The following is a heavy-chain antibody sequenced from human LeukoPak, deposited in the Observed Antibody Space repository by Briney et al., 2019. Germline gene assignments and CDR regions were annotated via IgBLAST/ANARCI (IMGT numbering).Heavy chain of an antibody. CDR3: ASGVCSSTSCSYYGMDV. Sequence: ASVKVSCKASGYTFTSYGISWVRQAPGQGLEWMGWISAYNGNTNYAQKLQGRVTMTTDTSTSTAYMELRSLRSDDTAVYYCASGVCSSTSCSYYGMDVWGQGTTVTASS. CDR1: GYTFTSYG. J-gene: IGHJ6*02. D-gene: IGHD2-2*01. CDR2: ISAYNGNT. V-gene: IGHV1-18*01.